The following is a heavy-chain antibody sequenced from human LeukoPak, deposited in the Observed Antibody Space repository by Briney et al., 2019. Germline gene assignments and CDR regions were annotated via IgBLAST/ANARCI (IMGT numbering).Heavy chain of an antibody. D-gene: IGHD6-13*01. CDR2: IYYSGST. J-gene: IGHJ4*02. CDR1: GGSISSNNYY. Sequence: PSETLSLTCTVSGGSISSNNYYWGWIRQPPGTGLEWIGTIYYSGSTYYIPSLKSRLTISLDTSKNQFSLKLGSVTAADTAVYYCARHSSSWSPNPDYWGQGTLVTVSS. V-gene: IGHV4-39*01. CDR3: ARHSSSWSPNPDY.